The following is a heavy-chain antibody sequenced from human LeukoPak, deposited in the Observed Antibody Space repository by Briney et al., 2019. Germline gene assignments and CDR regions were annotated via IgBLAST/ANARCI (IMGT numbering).Heavy chain of an antibody. CDR3: GTYYYDSSGPDY. Sequence: PGGSLRLSCAASGFTFSDYYMSWIRQAPGKGLEWVSYISSSGSTTNYADSVRGRLTISRDNAKNSLYLQMNSLRAEDTAVYYCGTYYYDSSGPDYWGQGTLVTVSS. V-gene: IGHV3-11*01. D-gene: IGHD3-22*01. J-gene: IGHJ4*02. CDR2: ISSSGSTT. CDR1: GFTFSDYY.